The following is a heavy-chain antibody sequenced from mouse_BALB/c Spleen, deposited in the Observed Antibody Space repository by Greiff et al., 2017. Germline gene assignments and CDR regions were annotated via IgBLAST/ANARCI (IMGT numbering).Heavy chain of an antibody. CDR1: GDSITSGY. Sequence: EVKLEESGPSLVKPSQTLSLTCSVTGDSITSGYWNWIRKFPGNKLEYMGYISYSGSTYYNPSLKSRISITRDTSKNQYYLQLNSVTTEDTATYYCARRYYGKFAYWGQGTLVTVSA. D-gene: IGHD1-1*01. V-gene: IGHV3-8*02. CDR3: ARRYYGKFAY. J-gene: IGHJ3*01. CDR2: ISYSGST.